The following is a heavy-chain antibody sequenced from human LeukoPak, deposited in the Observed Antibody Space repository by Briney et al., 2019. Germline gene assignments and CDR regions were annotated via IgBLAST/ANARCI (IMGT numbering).Heavy chain of an antibody. J-gene: IGHJ4*02. V-gene: IGHV3-66*01. Sequence: PGGSLRLSCAASGFTVSSNYMSWVRQAPGKGLEWVSVIYSGGSTYYADSVKGRFTISRDNSKNTLYLQMNSLRAEDTAVYYCATQPKYDFWSGWAPAFDYWGQGTLVTVSS. CDR3: ATQPKYDFWSGWAPAFDY. CDR1: GFTVSSNY. D-gene: IGHD3-3*01. CDR2: IYSGGST.